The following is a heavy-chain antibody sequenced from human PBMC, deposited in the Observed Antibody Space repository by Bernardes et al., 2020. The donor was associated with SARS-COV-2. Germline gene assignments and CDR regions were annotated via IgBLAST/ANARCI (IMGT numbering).Heavy chain of an antibody. CDR1: GYTDTTYG. Sequence: ASVKVSCKASGYTDTTYGIGWVRQAPGHGLEWLGWISGYNGNTNYARPLQGRISMTSDLSTKTAFMELRRLRIDDTAVYYCARVEGFCSGGTCFSLFYFDHWGQGTLVSVSS. CDR3: ARVEGFCSGGTCFSLFYFDH. V-gene: IGHV1-18*04. D-gene: IGHD2-15*01. CDR2: ISGYNGNT. J-gene: IGHJ4*02.